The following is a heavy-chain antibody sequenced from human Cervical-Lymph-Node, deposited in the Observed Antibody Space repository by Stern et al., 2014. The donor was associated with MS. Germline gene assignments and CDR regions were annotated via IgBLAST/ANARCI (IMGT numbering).Heavy chain of an antibody. CDR3: ASAVTGLNYYFHALDV. CDR1: GYTLNDLS. D-gene: IGHD6-19*01. CDR2: SSPEDGET. J-gene: IGHJ6*02. V-gene: IGHV1-24*01. Sequence: QMQLVQSGAEVKKPGASVKVSCKVSGYTLNDLSLHWVRQAPGEGLEWIGGSSPEDGETIFAQGLQGRVTVTEDTSTDTAYMELSSLRSEDTAVYYCASAVTGLNYYFHALDVWGQGTTGTVS.